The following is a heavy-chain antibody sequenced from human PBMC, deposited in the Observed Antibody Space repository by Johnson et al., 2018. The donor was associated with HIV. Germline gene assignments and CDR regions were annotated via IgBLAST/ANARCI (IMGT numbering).Heavy chain of an antibody. CDR3: ARGVDDDLWSGYDAFDI. D-gene: IGHD3-3*01. CDR1: GFTFNDAW. V-gene: IGHV3-15*01. J-gene: IGHJ3*02. Sequence: EVQLVESGGDLVKPGGSLRLSCAASGFTFNDAWMNWVRQVPGKGLEWVGRIKSNTDGGTTDYAVPVKGRFTISRDNSKNTLFLQMNRLRAEDTAVYYCARGVDDDLWSGYDAFDIWGHGTMVTVSS. CDR2: IKSNTDGGTT.